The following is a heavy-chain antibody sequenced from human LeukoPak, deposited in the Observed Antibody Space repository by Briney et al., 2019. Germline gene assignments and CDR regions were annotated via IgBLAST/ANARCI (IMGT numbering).Heavy chain of an antibody. CDR2: MYNSGST. V-gene: IGHV4-59*01. J-gene: IGHJ4*02. Sequence: SETLSLTCTVSLGSISGSYWSWIRQPPGTGLEWIAYMYNSGSTNYNPSLKSRVTISIDTSKNQFSLKLSPLTAADTAIYYCARGIESYGDYGYWGQGILVTVSS. D-gene: IGHD4-17*01. CDR3: ARGIESYGDYGY. CDR1: LGSISGSY.